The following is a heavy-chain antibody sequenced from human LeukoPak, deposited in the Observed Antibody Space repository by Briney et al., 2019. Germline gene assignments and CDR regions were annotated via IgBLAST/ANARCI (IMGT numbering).Heavy chain of an antibody. V-gene: IGHV3-53*01. CDR1: GFTVSSNY. Sequence: GGSLRLSCAASGFTVSSNYMSWVRQAPGKGLEWVSVIHSGGSTYYADSVKGRFTISRDNSKNTLYLQMNSLRAEDTAVYYCASANFWSGYSFDYWGQGTLVTVCS. CDR3: ASANFWSGYSFDY. CDR2: IHSGGST. D-gene: IGHD3-3*01. J-gene: IGHJ4*02.